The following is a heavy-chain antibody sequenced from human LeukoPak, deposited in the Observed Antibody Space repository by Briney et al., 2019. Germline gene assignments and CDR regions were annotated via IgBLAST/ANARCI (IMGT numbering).Heavy chain of an antibody. V-gene: IGHV3-21*03. J-gene: IGHJ4*02. Sequence: GGSLRLSCAASGFIFSTYTMNWVRQAPGKGLEWVSSISSSTSYIYYADSVKGRFTISRDNAKKSLYLQMNSLRAEDTAVYYCARGDGYNFFDYWGQGTLVTVSS. D-gene: IGHD5-24*01. CDR3: ARGDGYNFFDY. CDR2: ISSSTSYI. CDR1: GFIFSTYT.